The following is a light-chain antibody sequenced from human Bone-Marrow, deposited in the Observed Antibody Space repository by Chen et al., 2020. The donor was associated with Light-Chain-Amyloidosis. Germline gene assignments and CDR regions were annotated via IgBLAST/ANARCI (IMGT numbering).Light chain of an antibody. V-gene: IGKV3-20*01. CDR1: QTISSNY. CDR2: GSS. Sequence: EIVLTQSPGTLSLSPGEGANLSCRASQTISSNYLTWYQQKFGQAPRLLIYGSSSRATGIPDRFNGSGSGTDFTLTINRLEPEDFAMYYCQQYGTSPLTFGGWTKVEIQ. J-gene: IGKJ4*01. CDR3: QQYGTSPLT.